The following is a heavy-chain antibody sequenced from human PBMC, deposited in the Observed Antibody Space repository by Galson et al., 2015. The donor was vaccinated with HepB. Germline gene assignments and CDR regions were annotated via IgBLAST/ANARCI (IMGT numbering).Heavy chain of an antibody. J-gene: IGHJ4*02. CDR2: IYNDGRTT. Sequence: SLRLSCAASGFTFNNFWMHWIRQAPGKGLVWVSRIYNDGRTTHYADSVKGRFIISRDNAKNMLYLQMNSLRAEDTAVYYCAKERGGTLSDYWGQGALVTVSS. D-gene: IGHD3-16*01. CDR3: AKERGGTLSDY. V-gene: IGHV3-74*01. CDR1: GFTFNNFW.